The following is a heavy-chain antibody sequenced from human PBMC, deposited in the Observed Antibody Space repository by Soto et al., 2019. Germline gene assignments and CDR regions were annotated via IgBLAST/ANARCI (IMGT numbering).Heavy chain of an antibody. Sequence: PGGSLRLSCAASGFTFSNYWMSWVRQAPGKGLEWVANIKQDGSEKYYVDSVKGRFTISRDNAKNSLYLQMNSLRAEDTAVYYCAKYLLRYFDWSPLDYWGQGTLVTVSS. J-gene: IGHJ4*02. D-gene: IGHD3-9*01. CDR1: GFTFSNYW. CDR2: IKQDGSEK. CDR3: AKYLLRYFDWSPLDY. V-gene: IGHV3-7*01.